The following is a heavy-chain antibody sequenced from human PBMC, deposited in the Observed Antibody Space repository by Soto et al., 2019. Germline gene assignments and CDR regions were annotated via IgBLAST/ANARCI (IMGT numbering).Heavy chain of an antibody. CDR3: ATGLVAATLTNLNYYYYYMDV. CDR1: GYTFTSYG. J-gene: IGHJ6*03. D-gene: IGHD2-15*01. CDR2: ISAYNGNT. V-gene: IGHV1-18*01. Sequence: ASVKVSCTASGYTFTSYGISWVRQAPGQGLEWMGWISAYNGNTNYAQKLQGRVTMTEDTSTDTAYMELSSLRSEDTAVYYCATGLVAATLTNLNYYYYYMDVWGKGTTVTVSS.